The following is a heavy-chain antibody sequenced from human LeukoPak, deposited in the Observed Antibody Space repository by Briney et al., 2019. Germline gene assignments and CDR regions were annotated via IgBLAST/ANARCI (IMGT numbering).Heavy chain of an antibody. CDR1: GFTFSMYW. V-gene: IGHV3-7*01. Sequence: GGSLRLSCAASGFTFSMYWMSWVRQAPGKGLECVANIKQDGSEKYYVDSVKGRFPISRDNAKNSLYLQMNSLRAEDTAVYYCAREDGYSFRFTYYYYGMDVWGQGTTVTVSS. D-gene: IGHD5-18*01. CDR3: AREDGYSFRFTYYYYGMDV. CDR2: IKQDGSEK. J-gene: IGHJ6*02.